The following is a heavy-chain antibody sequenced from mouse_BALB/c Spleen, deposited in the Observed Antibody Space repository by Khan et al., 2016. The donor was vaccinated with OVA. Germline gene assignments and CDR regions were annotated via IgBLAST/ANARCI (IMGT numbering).Heavy chain of an antibody. CDR1: GYNFTDYY. Sequence: EVQLQQSGPELVKPGASVKMSCKASGYNFTDYYMKWMKQSHGKSLEWIGDINPDNDDTFYKQKFKGKATLTVDNSSSIAYMQLNSLTSVDAAVCYCARGLFDVWGAGTTVTVSS. V-gene: IGHV1-18*01. J-gene: IGHJ1*01. CDR2: INPDNDDT. CDR3: ARGLFDV.